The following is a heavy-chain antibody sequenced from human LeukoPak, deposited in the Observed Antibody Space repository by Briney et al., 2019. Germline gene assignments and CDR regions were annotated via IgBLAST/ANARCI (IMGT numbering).Heavy chain of an antibody. J-gene: IGHJ4*02. Sequence: SETLSLTCAVYGGSFSGYYWSWIRQPPGKGLEWIGGINHSGSTNYNPSLKSRVTISVDTSKNQFSLKLSSVTAADTAVYYCASAGGNSGYWGQGTLVTVSS. V-gene: IGHV4-34*01. D-gene: IGHD4-23*01. CDR2: INHSGST. CDR3: ASAGGNSGY. CDR1: GGSFSGYY.